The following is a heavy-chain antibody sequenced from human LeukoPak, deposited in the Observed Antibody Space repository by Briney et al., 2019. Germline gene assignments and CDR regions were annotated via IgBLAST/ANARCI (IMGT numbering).Heavy chain of an antibody. CDR3: ARETDFGVVTN. CDR2: TYYRSKWYN. V-gene: IGHV6-1*01. CDR1: GDSVSSNGAS. J-gene: IGHJ4*02. Sequence: SQTLSLTCDISGDSVSSNGASWTWIRQSPSRGLEWLGRTYYRSKWYNDYAISVKSRISINPDTSKNQFSLRVNSVTPEDTAVYYCARETDFGVVTNWGQGTLVTVSS. D-gene: IGHD3-3*01.